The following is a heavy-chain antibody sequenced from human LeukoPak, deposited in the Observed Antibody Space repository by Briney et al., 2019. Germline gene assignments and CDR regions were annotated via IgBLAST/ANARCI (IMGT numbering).Heavy chain of an antibody. CDR1: GGSICSYY. Sequence: SETLSLTCTVSGGSICSYYGSCIRQPPGKGLEWIGYIYYSGSTNYNPSLKSRGTISVHTSKYQFSLKLSSVTAADTAGYCCAKAYGSGSYYVIDYWGQGTLVTVSS. CDR2: IYYSGST. V-gene: IGHV4-59*01. CDR3: AKAYGSGSYYVIDY. J-gene: IGHJ4*01. D-gene: IGHD3-10*01.